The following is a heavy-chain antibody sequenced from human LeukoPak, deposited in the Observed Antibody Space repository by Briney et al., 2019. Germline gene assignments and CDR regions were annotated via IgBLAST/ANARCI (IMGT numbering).Heavy chain of an antibody. D-gene: IGHD4-17*01. CDR1: RFSFSNYW. CDR3: VRIATVTTPDY. CDR2: INPDGTTT. Sequence: PGGSLRLSCAASRFSFSNYWMHWVRQPLGKGLVWASRINPDGTTTNYADSVKGRFTISRDNAKNTLYLQMNSLTVEDTALYYCVRIATVTTPDYWGQGTLVTVSS. V-gene: IGHV3-74*01. J-gene: IGHJ4*02.